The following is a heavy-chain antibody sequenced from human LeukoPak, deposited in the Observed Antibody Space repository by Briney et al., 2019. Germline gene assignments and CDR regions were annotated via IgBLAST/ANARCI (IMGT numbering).Heavy chain of an antibody. J-gene: IGHJ3*02. V-gene: IGHV1-18*01. CDR1: GYTFTSYG. D-gene: IGHD3-3*01. CDR2: ISAYNGNT. Sequence: ASVTVSCKASGYTFTSYGISWVRQAPGQGLEWMGWISAYNGNTNYAQKLQGRVTMTTDTSTSTAYMELRSLRSDDTAVYYCARFRITIFGVVITADAFDIWGQGTMVTVSS. CDR3: ARFRITIFGVVITADAFDI.